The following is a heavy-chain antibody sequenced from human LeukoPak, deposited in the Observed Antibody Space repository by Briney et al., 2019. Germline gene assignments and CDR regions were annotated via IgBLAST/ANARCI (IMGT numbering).Heavy chain of an antibody. Sequence: PGRSLRLSCAASGFTFSSYGMHWVRQAPGKGLEWVAVIWYDGSNKYYADSVKGRFTISRDNSKNTLYLQMNSLRAEDTAVYYCAKDPTYEFWSGYYADYWGQGTLVTVSS. CDR1: GFTFSSYG. V-gene: IGHV3-33*06. CDR2: IWYDGSNK. J-gene: IGHJ4*02. D-gene: IGHD3-3*01. CDR3: AKDPTYEFWSGYYADY.